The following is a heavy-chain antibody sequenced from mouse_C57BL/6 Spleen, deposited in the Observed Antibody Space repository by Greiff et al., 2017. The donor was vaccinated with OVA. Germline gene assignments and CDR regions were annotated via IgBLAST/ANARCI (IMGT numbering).Heavy chain of an antibody. CDR1: GFTFSSYG. D-gene: IGHD3-2*02. CDR3: ARRQDALYAMDY. V-gene: IGHV5-6*01. J-gene: IGHJ4*01. Sequence: EVQRVESGGDLVKPGGSLKLSCAASGFTFSSYGMSWVRQTPDKRLEWVATISSGGSYTYYPDSVKGRFTISRDNAKNTLYLQMSSLKSEDTAMYYCARRQDALYAMDYWGQGTSVTVSS. CDR2: ISSGGSYT.